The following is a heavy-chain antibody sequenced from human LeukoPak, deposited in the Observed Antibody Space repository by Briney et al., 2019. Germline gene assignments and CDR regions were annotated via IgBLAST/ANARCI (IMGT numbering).Heavy chain of an antibody. CDR3: ARGYVLLDYFDY. D-gene: IGHD2-8*01. CDR1: GGSISSYY. V-gene: IGHV4-59*08. J-gene: IGHJ4*02. CDR2: IYYSGST. Sequence: SETLSLTCTVSGGSISSYYWSWIRQPPGKGLEWIGYIYYSGSTNYNPSLKSRVTISVDTSKNQFSLNLSSVTAADTAVYYCARGYVLLDYFDYWGQGTLVTVSS.